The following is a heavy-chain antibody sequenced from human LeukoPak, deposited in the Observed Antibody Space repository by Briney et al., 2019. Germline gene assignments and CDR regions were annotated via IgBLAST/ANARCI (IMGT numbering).Heavy chain of an antibody. V-gene: IGHV4-59*08. CDR1: GGSISNYY. CDR2: IYYSGST. D-gene: IGHD2-2*01. Sequence: PSETLSRTCTVSGGSISNYYWNWIRQPPGKGLEWIGYIYYSGSTNYNPSLKSRVTISVDTSKNQFSLKLSSMTAADTAVYYCARSDCSTTSCVAYYGMDVWGQGTTVTVSS. J-gene: IGHJ6*02. CDR3: ARSDCSTTSCVAYYGMDV.